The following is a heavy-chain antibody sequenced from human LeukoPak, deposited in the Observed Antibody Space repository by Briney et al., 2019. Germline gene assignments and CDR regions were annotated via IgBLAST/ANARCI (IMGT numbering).Heavy chain of an antibody. D-gene: IGHD3-22*01. CDR3: ARSYYYDSRGYSFDY. Sequence: SETLSLTCTVSGGSISSYYWSWIRQPPGKGLEWIGYIYYSGSTNYNPSLKSRVTISVDTSKNQFSLKLSSVTAADTAVYYCARSYYYDSRGYSFDYWGQGTLVTVSS. V-gene: IGHV4-59*01. CDR2: IYYSGST. CDR1: GGSISSYY. J-gene: IGHJ4*02.